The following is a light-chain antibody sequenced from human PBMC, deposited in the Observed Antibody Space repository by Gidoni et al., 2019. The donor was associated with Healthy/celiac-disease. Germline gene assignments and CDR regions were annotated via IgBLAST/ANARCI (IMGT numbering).Light chain of an antibody. CDR2: GAS. V-gene: IGKV3-20*01. CDR1: QSVSSSY. CDR3: PRFT. Sequence: EIVLTQSPGTLSLSPGERATLSCRASQSVSSSYLAWYQQKPGQAPRLLIYGASSRATGIPDRFSGSGSGTDFTLTISRLEPEDFAVYYLPRFTFGPGTKVDIK. J-gene: IGKJ3*01.